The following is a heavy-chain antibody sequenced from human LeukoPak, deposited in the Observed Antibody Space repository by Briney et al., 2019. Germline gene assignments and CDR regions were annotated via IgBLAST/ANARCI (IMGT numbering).Heavy chain of an antibody. CDR3: ARGFSGTQRYFDWLLSFDY. J-gene: IGHJ4*02. D-gene: IGHD3-9*01. CDR2: INHSGST. CDR1: GGSFSGYY. V-gene: IGHV4-34*01. Sequence: SETLSLTCAVYGGSFSGYYWSWIRQPPGKGLERIGEINHSGSTNYNPSLKSRVTISVDTSKNQFSLKLSSVTAADTAVYYCARGFSGTQRYFDWLLSFDYWGQGTLVTVSS.